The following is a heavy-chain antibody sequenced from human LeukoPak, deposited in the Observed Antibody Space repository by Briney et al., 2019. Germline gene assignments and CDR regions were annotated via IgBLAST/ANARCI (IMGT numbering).Heavy chain of an antibody. Sequence: SETLSLTCTVSGDSISSSNYYWGWIRQPPGKGLEWIGSIYYSGSTYYNASLKSRVTISVDTSKKQFSLTLTSVTAADTAVYYCASRAYTYGPSDWGQGTLVSVSS. V-gene: IGHV4-39*01. J-gene: IGHJ4*02. D-gene: IGHD5-18*01. CDR2: IYYSGST. CDR1: GDSISSSNYY. CDR3: ASRAYTYGPSD.